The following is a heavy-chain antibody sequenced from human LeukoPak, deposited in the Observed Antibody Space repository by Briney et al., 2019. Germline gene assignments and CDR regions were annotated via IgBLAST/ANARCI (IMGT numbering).Heavy chain of an antibody. CDR1: GFTFSTYA. J-gene: IGHJ6*03. Sequence: GGSLRLSCVVSGFTFSTYAMSWVRQAPGKGLEWVSAISSSGGSTYYADSVKGRFTISRENSNNTLYLQMNSLRAEDTAVYYCARVATHRYYYYMDVWGKGTTVTVSS. CDR2: ISSSGGST. V-gene: IGHV3-23*01. CDR3: ARVATHRYYYYMDV.